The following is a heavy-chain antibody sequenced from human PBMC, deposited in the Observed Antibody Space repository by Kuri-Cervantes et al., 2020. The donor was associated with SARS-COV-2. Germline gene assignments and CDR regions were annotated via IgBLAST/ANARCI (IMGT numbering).Heavy chain of an antibody. Sequence: LSLTCAASGFTFSRYAMHWVRQAPGKGLVWVAVISYDGSNKDYTASGKGRFTISRDNSQNTLYLQMKSLRTEDTALYYCARDRVGVHDSWGQGTLVTVSS. V-gene: IGHV3-30-3*01. J-gene: IGHJ4*02. CDR3: ARDRVGVHDS. CDR1: GFTFSRYA. CDR2: ISYDGSNK. D-gene: IGHD2-21*01.